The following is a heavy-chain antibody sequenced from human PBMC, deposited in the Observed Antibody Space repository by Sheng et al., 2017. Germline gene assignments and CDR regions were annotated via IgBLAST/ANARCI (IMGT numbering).Heavy chain of an antibody. CDR2: ISGSGGST. D-gene: IGHD2-2*01. CDR3: AKEYLGYCSSTSCYGCFDP. J-gene: IGHJ5*02. CDR1: GFTFSSYA. Sequence: EVQLLESGGGLVQPGGSLRLSCAASGFTFSSYAMSWVRQAPGKGLEWVSAISGSGGSTYYADSVKGRFTISRDNSKNTLYLQMNSLRAEDTAVYYCAKEYLGYCSSTSCYGCFDPWGQGTLVTVSS. V-gene: IGHV3-23*01.